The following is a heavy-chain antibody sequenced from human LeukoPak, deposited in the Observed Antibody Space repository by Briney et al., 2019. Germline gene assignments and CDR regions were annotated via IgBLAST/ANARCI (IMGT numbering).Heavy chain of an antibody. CDR1: GDSFSNYG. CDR3: ARAETTVTTFGY. D-gene: IGHD4-11*01. J-gene: IGHJ4*02. V-gene: IGHV1-69*13. CDR2: IIPIFGTA. Sequence: ASVKVSCKASGDSFSNYGFAWVRQAPGQGLEWMGGIIPIFGTANYAQKFQGRVTITADESTSTAYMELSSLRSEDTAVYYCARAETTVTTFGYWGQGTLVTVSS.